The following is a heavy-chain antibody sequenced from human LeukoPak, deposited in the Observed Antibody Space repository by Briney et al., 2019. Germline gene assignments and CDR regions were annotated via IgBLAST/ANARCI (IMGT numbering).Heavy chain of an antibody. J-gene: IGHJ4*02. Sequence: GASVKVSCKASGYTFTSYGISWVRQAPGQGLEWMGWINPNSGGTNYAQKFQGRVTMTRDTSISTAYMELSRLRSDDTAVYYCARDQIRYSSSGGYYWGQGTLVTVSS. CDR2: INPNSGGT. CDR1: GYTFTSYG. CDR3: ARDQIRYSSSGGYY. V-gene: IGHV1-2*02. D-gene: IGHD6-6*01.